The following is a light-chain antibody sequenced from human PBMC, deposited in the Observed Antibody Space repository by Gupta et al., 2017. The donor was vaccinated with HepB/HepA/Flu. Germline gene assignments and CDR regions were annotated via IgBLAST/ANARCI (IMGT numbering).Light chain of an antibody. V-gene: IGLV1-44*01. J-gene: IGLJ2*01. CDR3: AAWEDSLNGVV. CDR1: SSNIGTNT. CDR2: GNN. Sequence: QSVVTQPPSASGTPGQRVTISCSGSSSNIGTNTVNWYPQRPGTAPKLLAYGNNQRPSGVPDRFSGSKSGTSASLAISGLQSEDEADYYCAAWEDSLNGVVFGGGTKLTVL.